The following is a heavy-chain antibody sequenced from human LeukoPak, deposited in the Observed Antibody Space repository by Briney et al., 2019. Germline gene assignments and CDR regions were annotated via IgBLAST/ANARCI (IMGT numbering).Heavy chain of an antibody. V-gene: IGHV3-21*01. CDR3: ARDGYDMLTGYDGMDV. Sequence: PGGSLRLSCAASGFTFSTYTMNWVRQAPRKGLEWVSSISSSSSYIYYADPAKGRFTISRDNAKNSLYLQMNSLRAEDTAVYYCARDGYDMLTGYDGMDVWGQGTTVTVSS. CDR2: ISSSSSYI. CDR1: GFTFSTYT. D-gene: IGHD3-9*01. J-gene: IGHJ6*02.